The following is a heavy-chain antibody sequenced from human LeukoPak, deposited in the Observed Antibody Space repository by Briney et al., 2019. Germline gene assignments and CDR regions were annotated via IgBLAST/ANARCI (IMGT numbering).Heavy chain of an antibody. J-gene: IGHJ3*01. D-gene: IGHD3-22*01. CDR1: GGSFSGYY. V-gene: IGHV4-34*01. CDR2: INHSGST. CDR3: ASRTYYYDSSGP. Sequence: PSETLSLTCAVYGGSFSGYYWSWIRQPPGEGLEWIGEINHSGSTNYNPSLKSRVIISVDTSKNQFSLKLSSVTAADTAVYYCASRTYYYDSSGPWGQGTMVTVSS.